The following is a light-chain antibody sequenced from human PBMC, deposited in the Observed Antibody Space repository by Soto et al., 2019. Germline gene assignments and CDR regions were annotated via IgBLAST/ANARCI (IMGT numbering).Light chain of an antibody. Sequence: EIALTQSPGTLSLSPVERAPLXCRATQTVFSNYIGWYQQKPGQAPRRLIFGASIRATGIPDRFSGSGSGTDFTLTISRLEPEDFAVYYWQQFHSSPRTFGQGTKVDIK. CDR2: GAS. V-gene: IGKV3-20*01. CDR3: QQFHSSPRT. CDR1: QTVFSNY. J-gene: IGKJ1*01.